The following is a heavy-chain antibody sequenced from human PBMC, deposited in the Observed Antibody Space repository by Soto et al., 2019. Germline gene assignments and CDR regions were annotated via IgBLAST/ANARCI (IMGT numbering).Heavy chain of an antibody. CDR3: AREWAKDFWSGYYDYYYGMDV. J-gene: IGHJ6*02. Sequence: PSDTLSLSYTFSGFSISGGFCYWSWISQPPGKGLEWIGYIYYSGSTYYNPSLKSRVTISVDTSKNQFSLKLSSVTAADTAVYYCAREWAKDFWSGYYDYYYGMDVWGQGTTVNLSS. CDR1: GFSISGGFCY. V-gene: IGHV4-30-4*02. D-gene: IGHD3-3*01. CDR2: IYYSGST.